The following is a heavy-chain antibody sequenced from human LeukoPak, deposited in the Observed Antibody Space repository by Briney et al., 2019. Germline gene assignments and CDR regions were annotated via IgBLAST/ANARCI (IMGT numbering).Heavy chain of an antibody. D-gene: IGHD2-21*02. Sequence: SETLSLTCTVSGGSISSYYWSWIRQPPGKGLEWIGYIYYSGSTNYNPSLKSRVTISVDTSKNQFSLKLSSVTAADTAVYYCARYVVVTVMFDYWGQGTLVTVSS. CDR3: ARYVVVTVMFDY. J-gene: IGHJ4*02. V-gene: IGHV4-59*01. CDR2: IYYSGST. CDR1: GGSISSYY.